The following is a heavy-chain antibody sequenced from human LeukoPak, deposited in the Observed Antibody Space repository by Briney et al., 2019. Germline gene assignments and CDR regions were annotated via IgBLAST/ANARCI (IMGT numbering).Heavy chain of an antibody. Sequence: GGSLRLSCVVSGFTFNRCWMNWVRQTPGKGLEWVASISNGGYPTYYVDSVRGRFTISRDDARNSLFLQMNGLRADDTAVYYCTRENYVPDSWGQGTLVTVSS. CDR3: TRENYVPDS. J-gene: IGHJ4*02. D-gene: IGHD3-10*02. CDR1: GFTFNRCW. CDR2: ISNGGYPT. V-gene: IGHV3-7*03.